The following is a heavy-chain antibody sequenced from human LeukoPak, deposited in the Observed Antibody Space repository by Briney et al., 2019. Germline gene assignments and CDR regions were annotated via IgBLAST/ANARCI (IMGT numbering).Heavy chain of an antibody. D-gene: IGHD3-16*02. Sequence: PSETLSLTCTVSGGSVSSGSYYWRWIRQPPGKGLEWIGEIHHDGRINYNPSLKSRVTLSVDKSKNQFSLRLNSVTAADTAMYYCARSHDHLWGNYPDYWGQGTLVTVSS. CDR2: IHHDGRI. V-gene: IGHV4-61*01. CDR3: ARSHDHLWGNYPDY. J-gene: IGHJ4*02. CDR1: GGSVSSGSYY.